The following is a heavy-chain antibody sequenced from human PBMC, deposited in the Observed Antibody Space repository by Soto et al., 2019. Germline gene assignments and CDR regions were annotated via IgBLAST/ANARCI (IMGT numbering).Heavy chain of an antibody. CDR1: GGTFSSYT. CDR3: ARAGAAFGGPRLDRFDP. V-gene: IGHV1-69*02. CDR2: IIPILGIA. D-gene: IGHD3-16*01. J-gene: IGHJ5*02. Sequence: QVQLVQSGAEVKKPGSSVKVSCKASGGTFSSYTISWVRQAPGQGLEWMGRIIPILGIANYAQKFQGRVTITADKSTSTAYMELSSLRSEDTAVYYCARAGAAFGGPRLDRFDPWGQGTLVTVSS.